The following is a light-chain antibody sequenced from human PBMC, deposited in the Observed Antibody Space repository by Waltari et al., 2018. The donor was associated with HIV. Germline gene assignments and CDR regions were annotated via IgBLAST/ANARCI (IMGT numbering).Light chain of an antibody. CDR1: SSNIGSNY. V-gene: IGLV1-47*01. J-gene: IGLJ3*02. CDR2: RNN. Sequence: QSVLTQPPSASGTPGQGVTISCFGDSSNIGSNYVYWYQQLPGTAPKVLIYRNNQRPSGVPDRFSGSKSGASASLTISGLRSADEAVYFCATRDGSLKVFGGGTKLTVL. CDR3: ATRDGSLKV.